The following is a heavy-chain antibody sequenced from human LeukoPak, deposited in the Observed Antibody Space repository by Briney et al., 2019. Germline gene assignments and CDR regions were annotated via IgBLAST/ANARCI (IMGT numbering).Heavy chain of an antibody. J-gene: IGHJ3*02. D-gene: IGHD4-17*01. V-gene: IGHV1-18*01. Sequence: GASVKVSCKTSGYIFTTYGISWVRQAPGQGLEWMGWTSAYNGDTNYVQKLQGRVTMTRDTSTSTVYMELSSLRSEDTAVYYCARDWPEYGLGGSPYGDYGEYAFDIWGQGTMVTVSS. CDR2: TSAYNGDT. CDR3: ARDWPEYGLGGSPYGDYGEYAFDI. CDR1: GYIFTTYG.